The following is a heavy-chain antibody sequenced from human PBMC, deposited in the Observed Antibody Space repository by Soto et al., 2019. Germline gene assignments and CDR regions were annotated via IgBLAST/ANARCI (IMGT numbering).Heavy chain of an antibody. D-gene: IGHD3-10*01. CDR2: ISGSGGST. CDR1: GFTFSSYA. V-gene: IGHV3-23*01. CDR3: AKTSLHYYGSGRGVAFDI. J-gene: IGHJ3*02. Sequence: EVQLLESGGGLVQPGGSLRLSCAASGFTFSSYAMSWVRQAPGKGLEWVSAISGSGGSTYYADSVKGRFTISRDNSKNTRYLQMNSLRAEDTAVYYCAKTSLHYYGSGRGVAFDIWGQGTMVTVSS.